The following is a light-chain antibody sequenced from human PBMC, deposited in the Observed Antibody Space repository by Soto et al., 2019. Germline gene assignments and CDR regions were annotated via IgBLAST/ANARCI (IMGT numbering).Light chain of an antibody. CDR2: DVS. CDR1: SSDVGAYYY. V-gene: IGLV2-14*03. CDR3: SSYTTSSTVV. J-gene: IGLJ3*02. Sequence: QSVLTQPASVSGSPGQSITISCTGTSSDVGAYYYVSWYQQHPGTAPKLLIYDVSHRPSGVSNRFSGSKSGNTASLTISGVQAEDEADYYCSSYTTSSTVVFGGGTKLTVL.